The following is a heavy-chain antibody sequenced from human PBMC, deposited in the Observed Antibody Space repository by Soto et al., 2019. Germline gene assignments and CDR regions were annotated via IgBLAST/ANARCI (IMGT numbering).Heavy chain of an antibody. Sequence: GGSLRLSCAVSGITFSSYYMSWIRQAPGKGLEWVSDISGSGGSTYYADSVKGRFTISRDNSKNTLYLQMNSLRAEDTAVYYCAKSYMKGYCSGGSCKLFDPWGQGTLVTVSS. J-gene: IGHJ5*02. CDR3: AKSYMKGYCSGGSCKLFDP. CDR2: ISGSGGST. D-gene: IGHD2-15*01. V-gene: IGHV3-23*01. CDR1: GITFSSYY.